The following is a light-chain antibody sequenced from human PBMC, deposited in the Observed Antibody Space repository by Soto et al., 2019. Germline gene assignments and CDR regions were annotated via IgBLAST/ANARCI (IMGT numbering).Light chain of an antibody. CDR3: QQRSNWPPLT. CDR2: DAS. CDR1: QSVSSY. V-gene: IGKV3-11*01. Sequence: IALTQSPATLSLSPGERATLSRRASQSVSSYLAWYQQKPGQAPRLLIYDASNRATGIPARFSGSGSGTDFTLSISSLEPEDFAVYYCQQRSNWPPLTVGGGTKVEIK. J-gene: IGKJ4*01.